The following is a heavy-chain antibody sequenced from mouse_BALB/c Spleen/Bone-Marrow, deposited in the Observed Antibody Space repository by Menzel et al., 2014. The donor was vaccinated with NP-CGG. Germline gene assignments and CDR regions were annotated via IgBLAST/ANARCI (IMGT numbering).Heavy chain of an antibody. Sequence: QVQLKESGPELVKPGASVRISCKASGYTFXSYYIHWVKQRPGQGLEWIGWIYPGNVNAKYNEKFKGKATLTADKSSSTAYMQLSSLTSEDSAVYFCARWGATVVDAMDYWGQGTSVTVSS. CDR1: GYTFXSYY. D-gene: IGHD1-1*01. CDR3: ARWGATVVDAMDY. J-gene: IGHJ4*01. CDR2: IYPGNVNA. V-gene: IGHV1S56*01.